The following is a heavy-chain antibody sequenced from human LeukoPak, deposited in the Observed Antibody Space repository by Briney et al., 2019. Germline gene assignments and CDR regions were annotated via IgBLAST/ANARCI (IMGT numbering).Heavy chain of an antibody. J-gene: IGHJ4*02. V-gene: IGHV3-23*01. D-gene: IGHD1-1*01. CDR3: ARRTTGSIDY. CDR2: TSSSDAGT. CDR1: GFSLSSHA. Sequence: PGGSLRLSCAASGFSLSSHAMSWVRQAPGKGLEWVSATSSSDAGTYYADSVRGRFTISRDNSKNTLYLQMNSLRTEDTAVYYCARRTTGSIDYWGQGTLVTVSS.